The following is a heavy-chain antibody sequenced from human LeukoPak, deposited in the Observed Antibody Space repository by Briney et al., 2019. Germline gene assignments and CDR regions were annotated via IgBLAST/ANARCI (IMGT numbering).Heavy chain of an antibody. V-gene: IGHV3-30-3*01. CDR3: ARDWIAAAGNEGVYFQH. CDR2: ISYDGSNK. J-gene: IGHJ1*01. Sequence: GSLRLSCAASGFTFSSYSMHWGRQAPGKGLEWVAVISYDGSNKYYADSVKGRFTISRDNSKNTLYLQMNSLRAEDTAVYYCARDWIAAAGNEGVYFQHWGQGTLVTVSS. CDR1: GFTFSSYS. D-gene: IGHD6-13*01.